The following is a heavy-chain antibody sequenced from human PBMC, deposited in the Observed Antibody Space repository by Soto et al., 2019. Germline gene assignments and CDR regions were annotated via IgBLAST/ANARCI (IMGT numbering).Heavy chain of an antibody. Sequence: QVQLVQSGAEVKKPESSVKVSCKAPGGTFSTYAISWVRQAPGQGLEWMGGIIPMFGTANYAQRFQDRVTITADESTNTVYMELSSLRAEDTAVDFCASGIQLWLRRINNGYSGWGQGTLVTASS. CDR2: IIPMFGTA. D-gene: IGHD5-18*01. CDR1: GGTFSTYA. V-gene: IGHV1-69*12. J-gene: IGHJ4*02. CDR3: ASGIQLWLRRINNGYSG.